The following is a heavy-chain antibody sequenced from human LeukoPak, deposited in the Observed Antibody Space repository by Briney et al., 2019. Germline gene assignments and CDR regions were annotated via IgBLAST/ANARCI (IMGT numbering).Heavy chain of an antibody. J-gene: IGHJ4*02. V-gene: IGHV3-30*14. D-gene: IGHD6-13*01. CDR3: ARSIAAAGTFFDY. CDR2: ISYDGSNK. CDR1: GFTFSSYA. Sequence: GRSLRLSCAASGFTFSSYAMHWVRQAPGKGLEWVAVISYDGSNKYYADSVKGRFTISRDNSKNTLYLQMNSLRAEDTAVYYCARSIAAAGTFFDYWGQGTLVTVSS.